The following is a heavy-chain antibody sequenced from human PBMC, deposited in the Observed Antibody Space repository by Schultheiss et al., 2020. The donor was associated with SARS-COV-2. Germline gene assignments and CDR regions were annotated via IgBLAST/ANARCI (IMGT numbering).Heavy chain of an antibody. V-gene: IGHV3-30*18. J-gene: IGHJ6*02. CDR2: ISYDGSNK. CDR1: GFTFSSYG. CDR3: AKDKKENDYWSGNYFYVMDV. Sequence: GGSLRLSCAASGFTFSSYGMHWVRQAPGKGLEWVAVISYDGSNKYYADSVKGRFTISRDNSKNTLYLQMNSLRAEDSAAYYCAKDKKENDYWSGNYFYVMDVWGHGTTVTVSS. D-gene: IGHD3-3*01.